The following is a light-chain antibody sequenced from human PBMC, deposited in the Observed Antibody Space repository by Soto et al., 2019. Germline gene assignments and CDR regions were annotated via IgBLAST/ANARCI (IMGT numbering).Light chain of an antibody. J-gene: IGKJ4*01. CDR2: AAS. V-gene: IGKV1-9*01. CDR1: QGISSY. CDR3: QQLNSYPQT. Sequence: IQLTQSPSSLSASVGDRVTITCRASQGISSYLAWYQQKPGKATKLLIYAASTLQSGVPSRFSGSGSGTDVTLTISSLQPEDVATYYCQQLNSYPQTFGGGTKVEIK.